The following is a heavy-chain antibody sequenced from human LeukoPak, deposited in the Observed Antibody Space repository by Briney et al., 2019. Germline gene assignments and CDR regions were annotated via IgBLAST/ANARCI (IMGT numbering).Heavy chain of an antibody. D-gene: IGHD6-19*01. Sequence: PGGSLRLSCAASGFTFSSYSTNWVRQAPGKGLEWVSSISGSSSYINYADSVKGRFTISRDNAQNSLFLQLNSLRAEDTAVYYCARDPYSSGWYKDAFDIWGQGTMVTVSS. CDR1: GFTFSSYS. CDR3: ARDPYSSGWYKDAFDI. J-gene: IGHJ3*02. V-gene: IGHV3-21*01. CDR2: ISGSSSYI.